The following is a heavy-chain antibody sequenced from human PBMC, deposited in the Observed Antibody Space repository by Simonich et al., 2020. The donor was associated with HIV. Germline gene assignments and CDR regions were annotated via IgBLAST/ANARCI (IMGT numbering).Heavy chain of an antibody. Sequence: QVQLQQWGAGLLKPSETLSLTCAVYGGSFSGYYWSLTRQPPGKGLEWIGEINHSGSTNYNPSLKSRVTISVDTSKNQFSLKLSSVTAADTAVYYCARRHPTTVTTPYFDYWGQGTLVTVSS. CDR1: GGSFSGYY. CDR2: INHSGST. CDR3: ARRHPTTVTTPYFDY. V-gene: IGHV4-34*01. D-gene: IGHD4-17*01. J-gene: IGHJ4*02.